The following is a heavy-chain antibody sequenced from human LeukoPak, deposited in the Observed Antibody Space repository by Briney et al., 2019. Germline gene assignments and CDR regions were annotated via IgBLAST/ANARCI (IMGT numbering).Heavy chain of an antibody. CDR3: AKVSSSSRLLMITFGGALFDY. V-gene: IGHV3-11*01. D-gene: IGHD3-16*01. CDR2: ISSSGSTI. CDR1: GFTFSDYT. J-gene: IGHJ4*02. Sequence: PGGSLRLSCAASGFTFSDYTMNWVRQAPGKGLEWVSYISSSGSTIYYADSVKGRFTISRDNAKNSLYLQMNSLRAEDTAVYYCAKVSSSSRLLMITFGGALFDYWGQGTLVTVSS.